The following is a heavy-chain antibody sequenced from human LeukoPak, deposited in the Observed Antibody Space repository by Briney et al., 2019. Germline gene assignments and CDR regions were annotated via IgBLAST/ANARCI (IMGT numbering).Heavy chain of an antibody. CDR1: GFSFHYYA. D-gene: IGHD3-10*01. Sequence: GGSLRLSCAASGFSFHYYAMHGVRHAPGKGLEWVAVISYDGTNEYDADSVKGRLTISRDNSKNTLYMQMNSLRPEDTAVYYCARPIDNGSGSYYFPYWGQGTLVTVSS. J-gene: IGHJ4*02. CDR2: ISYDGTNE. CDR3: ARPIDNGSGSYYFPY. V-gene: IGHV3-30-3*01.